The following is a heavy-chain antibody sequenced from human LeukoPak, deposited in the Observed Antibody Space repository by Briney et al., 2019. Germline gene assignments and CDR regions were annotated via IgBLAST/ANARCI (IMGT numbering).Heavy chain of an antibody. CDR3: AREASHPLTYYDFWSGYPEGMDV. V-gene: IGHV4-61*08. CDR2: IYTSGST. Sequence: PSETLSLTCTVSGGSISSGGYYWSWIRQHPGKGLEWIGYIYTSGSTNYNPSLKSRVTMSVDTSKNQFSLKLSSVTAADTAVYYCAREASHPLTYYDFWSGYPEGMDVWGQGTTVTVSS. J-gene: IGHJ6*02. CDR1: GGSISSGGYY. D-gene: IGHD3-3*01.